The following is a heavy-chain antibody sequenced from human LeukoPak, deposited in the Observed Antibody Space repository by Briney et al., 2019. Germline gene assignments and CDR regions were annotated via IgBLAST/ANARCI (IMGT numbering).Heavy chain of an antibody. V-gene: IGHV4-39*01. Sequence: SETLSLTCTVSGGSIRSSSYYWGWLRQPPGKGVEWIGSIYYSGSTYYNASLKSRGTISVDTSKNQFSLKLNSVTAADTAVYFCARQVVAVAGTGYFDYWGQGTLVTVSS. CDR3: ARQVVAVAGTGYFDY. J-gene: IGHJ4*02. D-gene: IGHD6-19*01. CDR1: GGSIRSSSYY. CDR2: IYYSGST.